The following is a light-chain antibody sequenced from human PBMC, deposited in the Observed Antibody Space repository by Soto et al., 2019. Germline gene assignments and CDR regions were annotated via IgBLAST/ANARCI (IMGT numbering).Light chain of an antibody. CDR2: KND. CDR1: SSNIGRNY. Sequence: QAVVSQPPSASGTPGQRVTISCSGSSSNIGRNYVYWYQQFPGTAPKLLIFKNDQRPSGVPDRFSGSKSGTSASLAISGLRSEDEADYYCATWDASLSGRVFGGGTQLTVL. CDR3: ATWDASLSGRV. J-gene: IGLJ3*02. V-gene: IGLV1-47*01.